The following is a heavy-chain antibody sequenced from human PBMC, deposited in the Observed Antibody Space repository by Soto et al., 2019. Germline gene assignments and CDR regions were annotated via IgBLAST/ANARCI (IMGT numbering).Heavy chain of an antibody. V-gene: IGHV4-30-2*01. Sequence: PSETLSLTCTVSGGSVSSGGYSWSWIRQPPGKGLEWIGYIYHSGSTYYNPSLKSRVTISVDRSKNQFSLKLSSVTAADTAVYYCASEAAAAGWFDPWGQGTLVTVSS. CDR3: ASEAAAAGWFDP. D-gene: IGHD6-13*01. CDR1: GGSVSSGGYS. J-gene: IGHJ5*02. CDR2: IYHSGST.